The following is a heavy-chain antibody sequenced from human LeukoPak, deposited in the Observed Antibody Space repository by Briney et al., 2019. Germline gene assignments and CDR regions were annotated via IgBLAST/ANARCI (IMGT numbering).Heavy chain of an antibody. CDR2: INHSGST. CDR3: ARSGYYDSSGYYWIFDY. J-gene: IGHJ4*02. CDR1: GGSFSGYY. V-gene: IGHV4-34*01. D-gene: IGHD3-22*01. Sequence: SETLSLTCAVYGGSFSGYYWSWIRQPPGKGLEWIGEINHSGSTNYNPSLKSRVTISVDTSKNQFPLKLSSVTAADTAVYYCARSGYYDSSGYYWIFDYWGQGTLVTVSS.